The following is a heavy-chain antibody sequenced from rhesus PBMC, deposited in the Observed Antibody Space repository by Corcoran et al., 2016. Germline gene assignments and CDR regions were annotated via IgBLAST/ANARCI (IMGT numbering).Heavy chain of an antibody. CDR3: TRAPAAGGFDY. J-gene: IGHJ4*01. V-gene: IGHV1-180*01. D-gene: IGHD6-25*01. Sequence: QVQLVQSGAEIKQPGASVKLSCKASGYSFTNYYIHWVRQAPGQGLEGIGLISPYKGNNISAQNFKGRVPITTDTSTTTGYMELSSLRSEDTAVYYCTRAPAAGGFDYWGQGVPVTVSS. CDR1: GYSFTNYY. CDR2: ISPYKGNN.